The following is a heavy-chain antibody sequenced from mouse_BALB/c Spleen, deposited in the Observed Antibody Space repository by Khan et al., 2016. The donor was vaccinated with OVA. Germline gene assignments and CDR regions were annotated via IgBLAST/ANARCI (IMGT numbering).Heavy chain of an antibody. CDR1: GYSITSDYA. Sequence: EVQLQESGPGLVKPSPSLSLTCTVTGYSITSDYAWNWIRQFPGNKLEWMGYISYSGNTNYNPSLKSRISITRDTSKNQFFLQLNSVTTEDTATYYCARMYGGDFDYWGQGTTVTVSS. CDR3: ARMYGGDFDY. CDR2: ISYSGNT. J-gene: IGHJ2*01. D-gene: IGHD2-10*02. V-gene: IGHV3-2*02.